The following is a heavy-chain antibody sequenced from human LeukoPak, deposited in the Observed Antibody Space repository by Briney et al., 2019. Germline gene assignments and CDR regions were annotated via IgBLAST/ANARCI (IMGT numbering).Heavy chain of an antibody. Sequence: SETLSLTCTVSGGSISSGGYYWSWIRQHPGKGLEWIGYIYYSGSTNYNPSLKSRVTISVDTSKNQSSLKLSSVTAADTAVYYCARSTKLWFDYYYYGMDVWGQGTTVTVSS. J-gene: IGHJ6*02. D-gene: IGHD3-10*01. CDR3: ARSTKLWFDYYYYGMDV. CDR2: IYYSGST. V-gene: IGHV4-61*08. CDR1: GGSISSGGYY.